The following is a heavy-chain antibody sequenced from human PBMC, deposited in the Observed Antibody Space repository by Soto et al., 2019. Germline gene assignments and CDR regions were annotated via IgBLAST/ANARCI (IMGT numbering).Heavy chain of an antibody. Sequence: QLQLQESGPGLVKPSETLSLTCTVSGGSIDSGDYYWGWVRQSPGKGLEWIGSISSSGVTSYNPSLQNRITMSVDSSMTHFSLRLTSVTAADAAVYFCVRPLRFPEWITFRHWGQGTQVTVSS. CDR1: GGSIDSGDYY. CDR3: VRPLRFPEWITFRH. V-gene: IGHV4-39*02. CDR2: ISSSGVT. J-gene: IGHJ4*02. D-gene: IGHD3-3*01.